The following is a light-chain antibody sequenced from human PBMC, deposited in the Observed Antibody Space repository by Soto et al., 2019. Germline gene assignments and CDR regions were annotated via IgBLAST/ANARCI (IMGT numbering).Light chain of an antibody. CDR1: SSNIGSDT. CDR2: SNN. J-gene: IGLJ1*01. V-gene: IGLV1-44*01. CDR3: AGWDDSLDGYV. Sequence: QSVLTQPPSASGTPGQRVTISCSGSSSNIGSDTVNWYQQLPGTAPKLLIYSNNNRPSRVPDRFSGSKSGTSASLAIGGLQSEDEADYYCAGWDDSLDGYVFGTGTKLTVL.